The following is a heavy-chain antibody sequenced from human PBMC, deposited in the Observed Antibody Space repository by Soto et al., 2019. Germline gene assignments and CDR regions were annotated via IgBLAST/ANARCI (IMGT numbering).Heavy chain of an antibody. CDR1: GGPFGSSA. D-gene: IGHD2-2*01. V-gene: IGHV1-69*01. Sequence: QVQLVQSGAEVTKPGSSVKVSCKASGGPFGSSAFSWVRQAPGQGLEWMGGIIPVSGAAHYAQKFQGRVTITADESTSTAYMELSSLSSQDTAVYYCATALGCRSTSCTLDYWGQGTRGSVSS. CDR2: IIPVSGAA. J-gene: IGHJ4*02. CDR3: ATALGCRSTSCTLDY.